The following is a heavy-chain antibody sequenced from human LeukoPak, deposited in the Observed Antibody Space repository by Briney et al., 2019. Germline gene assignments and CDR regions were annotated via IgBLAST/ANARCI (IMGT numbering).Heavy chain of an antibody. D-gene: IGHD6-19*01. Sequence: GASVKVSCKTSGYTFTTCAVHWVRQAPGQRLEWMGWIHADSGNTEYSQKLQGRVAIARDTSASTIYMELTSLRIEDTAVYFCTIGLAGDWDAFDIWGLGTMVTVSS. CDR2: IHADSGNT. CDR1: GYTFTTCA. CDR3: TIGLAGDWDAFDI. V-gene: IGHV1-3*01. J-gene: IGHJ3*02.